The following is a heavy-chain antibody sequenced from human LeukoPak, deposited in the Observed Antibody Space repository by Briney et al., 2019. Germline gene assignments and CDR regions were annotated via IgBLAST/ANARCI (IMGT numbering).Heavy chain of an antibody. V-gene: IGHV3-23*01. CDR3: ARALRIYYYFDY. CDR1: GFTFSSYA. Sequence: GGSLRLSCAASGFTFSSYAMSWARQAPGKGLEWVSAFSPSGGGTYYADSVKGRFTISRDNSKNTLYLQMNSLRAEDTAVHYCARALRIYYYFDYWGQGTLVTVSS. D-gene: IGHD1-26*01. J-gene: IGHJ4*02. CDR2: FSPSGGGT.